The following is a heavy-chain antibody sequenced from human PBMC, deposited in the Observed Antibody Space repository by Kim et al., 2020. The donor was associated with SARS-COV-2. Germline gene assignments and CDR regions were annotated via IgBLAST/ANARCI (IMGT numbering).Heavy chain of an antibody. CDR3: ATPITMVRGIWFDP. CDR1: GYTLTELS. Sequence: ASVKVSCKVSGYTLTELSMHWVRQAPGKGLEWMGGFDPEDGETIYAQKFQGRVTMTEDTSTDTAYMELSSLRSEDTAVYYCATPITMVRGIWFDPWGQGTLVTVSS. V-gene: IGHV1-24*01. D-gene: IGHD3-10*01. CDR2: FDPEDGET. J-gene: IGHJ5*02.